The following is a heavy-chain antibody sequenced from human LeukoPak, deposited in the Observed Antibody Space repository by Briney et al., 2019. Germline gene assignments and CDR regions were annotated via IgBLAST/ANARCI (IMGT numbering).Heavy chain of an antibody. CDR3: AKDLVRDRWFGES. D-gene: IGHD3-10*01. V-gene: IGHV3-30*02. CDR2: IHHYGSNK. Sequence: GGSLTLSCAASGFTFSSYGMYWVRQAPGKGLDWVAFIHHYGSNKYYPDSVRGRFTISRDTSKNTLYLQMTTLTPEDTAVYYGAKDLVRDRWFGESWGQGTLVSVSS. J-gene: IGHJ5*02. CDR1: GFTFSSYG.